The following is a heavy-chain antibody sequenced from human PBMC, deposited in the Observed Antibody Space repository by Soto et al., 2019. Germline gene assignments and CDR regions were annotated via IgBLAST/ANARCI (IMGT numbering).Heavy chain of an antibody. CDR2: INHSGST. CDR3: ARGHHYGSGSYYRDFDY. D-gene: IGHD3-10*01. V-gene: IGHV4-34*01. Sequence: PSETLSLTCAVYGGSFSGYYWSWIRQPPGKGLEWIGEINHSGSTNYNPSLKSRVTISVDTSKNQFSLQLSSVTAADTAVYYCARGHHYGSGSYYRDFDYWGQGTLVTVSS. J-gene: IGHJ4*02. CDR1: GGSFSGYY.